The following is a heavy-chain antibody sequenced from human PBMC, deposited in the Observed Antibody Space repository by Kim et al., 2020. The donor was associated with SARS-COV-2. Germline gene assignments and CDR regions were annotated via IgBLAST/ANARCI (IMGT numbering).Heavy chain of an antibody. Sequence: QKFQGGVTMTEDTSTDTAYMELSSLRSEDTAVYYCATVGIAAAGKGTFDYWGQGTLVTVSS. V-gene: IGHV1-24*01. J-gene: IGHJ4*02. CDR3: ATVGIAAAGKGTFDY. D-gene: IGHD6-13*01.